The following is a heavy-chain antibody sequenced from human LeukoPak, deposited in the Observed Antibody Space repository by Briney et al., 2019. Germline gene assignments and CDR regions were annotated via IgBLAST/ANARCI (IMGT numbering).Heavy chain of an antibody. J-gene: IGHJ5*02. CDR3: AHATLVYDSSGYYMGWFDP. D-gene: IGHD3-22*01. CDR1: GFSLSTSAVG. V-gene: IGHV2-5*02. Sequence: ESGPTLVKPTQTLTLTCTFSGFSLSTSAVGVGWIRQPPGKALEWLAPVHRDDDKRYSPSLKSRLTITKDTSRNQVVLTMTNMDPVDTATYYCAHATLVYDSSGYYMGWFDPWGQGTLVTVSS. CDR2: VHRDDDK.